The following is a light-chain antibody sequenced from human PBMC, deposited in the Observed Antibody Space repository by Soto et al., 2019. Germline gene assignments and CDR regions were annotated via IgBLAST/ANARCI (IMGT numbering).Light chain of an antibody. J-gene: IGLJ2*01. CDR3: GTWDSNLNAGV. CDR2: DNN. Sequence: QSVLTQPPSVSAAPGQRVTISCSGSSSNIGNNYVSWYQHLPGTAPKLLIYDNNVRPSGIPDRFSGSKSGTSATLGITGLQTGDEADYFCGTWDSNLNAGVFGGGTQLTVL. CDR1: SSNIGNNY. V-gene: IGLV1-51*01.